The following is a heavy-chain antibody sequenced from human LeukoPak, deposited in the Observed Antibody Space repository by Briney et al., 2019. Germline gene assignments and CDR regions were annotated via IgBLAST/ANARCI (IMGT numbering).Heavy chain of an antibody. CDR3: AGRYSSGWYEDY. CDR2: ISTSGST. J-gene: IGHJ4*02. D-gene: IGHD6-19*01. V-gene: IGHV4-4*07. Sequence: SETLSLTCTVSGGSLSSYYWSWIRQPAGKGLESIGHISTSGSTNYNPSLKSRVTISVDTSKNQFSLKLSSVTAADTAVYYCAGRYSSGWYEDYWGQGTLVTVSS. CDR1: GGSLSSYY.